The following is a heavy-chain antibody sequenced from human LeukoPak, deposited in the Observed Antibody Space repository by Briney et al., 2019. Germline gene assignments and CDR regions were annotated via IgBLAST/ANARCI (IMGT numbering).Heavy chain of an antibody. CDR1: GGSISSYY. D-gene: IGHD5-18*01. Sequence: SETLSLTCTVSGGSISSYYWSWIRQPPGKGLEWIGYIYYSGSTNYNPSLKSRVTISVDTSKNQFSLKLSSVTAADTAVYYCARDTAYIRLDLWGRGTLVTVSS. J-gene: IGHJ2*01. CDR2: IYYSGST. CDR3: ARDTAYIRLDL. V-gene: IGHV4-59*08.